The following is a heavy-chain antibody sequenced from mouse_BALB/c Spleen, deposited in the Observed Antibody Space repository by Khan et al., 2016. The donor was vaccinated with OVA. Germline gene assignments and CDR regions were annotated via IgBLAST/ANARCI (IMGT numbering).Heavy chain of an antibody. J-gene: IGHJ3*01. D-gene: IGHD4-1*01. CDR2: ISSGGDYT. Sequence: EVELVESGGDLVKPGGSLKLSCAASGFFFSSYSMSWVRQTPDKRLEWVATISSGGDYTYYPDSVKGRFTISRDDTKNTLYLQMSSLNTEDTAMYYCASHLTGSFAYWGQGTLVTVSA. CDR1: GFFFSSYS. V-gene: IGHV5-6*01. CDR3: ASHLTGSFAY.